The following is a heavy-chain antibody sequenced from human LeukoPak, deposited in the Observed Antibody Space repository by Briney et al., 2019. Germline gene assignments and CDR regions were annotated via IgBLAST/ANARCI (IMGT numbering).Heavy chain of an antibody. CDR2: ISWNSGSI. CDR3: AKGLDWGSLWGAFDI. D-gene: IGHD3-16*01. V-gene: IGHV3-9*01. J-gene: IGHJ3*02. Sequence: PLRLSCAASGFTFDDYAMHWVRQAPGKGLEWVSGISWNSGSIGYADSVKGRFTISRDNAKNSLYLQMNSLRAEDTALYYCAKGLDWGSLWGAFDIWGQGTMVTVSS. CDR1: GFTFDDYA.